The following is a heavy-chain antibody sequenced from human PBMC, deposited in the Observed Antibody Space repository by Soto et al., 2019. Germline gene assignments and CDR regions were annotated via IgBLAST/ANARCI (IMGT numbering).Heavy chain of an antibody. V-gene: IGHV4-34*01. CDR1: GGSFSGYY. J-gene: IGHJ4*02. Sequence: QVQLQQWGAGLLKPSETLSLTCAVYGGSFSGYYWSWIRQPPGKGLEWIGEINHSGSTNYNPSLMSRVTISVDTSNNQFSLKLSSVTAADTAVYYCARVSRLAAAVDYWGQGTLVTVSS. D-gene: IGHD6-13*01. CDR2: INHSGST. CDR3: ARVSRLAAAVDY.